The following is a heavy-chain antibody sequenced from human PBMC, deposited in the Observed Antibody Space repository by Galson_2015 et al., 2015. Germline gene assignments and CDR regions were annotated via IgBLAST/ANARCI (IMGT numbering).Heavy chain of an antibody. D-gene: IGHD3-10*01. V-gene: IGHV3-21*01. CDR3: ARELDYIPEI. Sequence: SLRLSCAASGFTFSGYTMNWVRQAPGKGLEWVSMIGARSDDIQYLDSVKGRFTVSRDNAKNSMYLQMNSLRAEDTAVYYCARELDYIPEIWGQGTMVTVSS. CDR2: IGARSDDI. J-gene: IGHJ3*02. CDR1: GFTFSGYT.